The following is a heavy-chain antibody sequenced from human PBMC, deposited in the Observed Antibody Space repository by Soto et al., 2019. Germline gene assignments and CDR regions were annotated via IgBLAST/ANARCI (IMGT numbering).Heavy chain of an antibody. J-gene: IGHJ4*02. CDR1: EFTVSSSY. V-gene: IGHV3-66*01. CDR3: ARDAGYSYGPFDY. CDR2: IYSDGST. D-gene: IGHD5-18*01. Sequence: GGSLRLSCAASEFTVSSSYMNWVRQSPGKGLEWVSVIYSDGSTYYADSVKGRFTISRDNAKNSLYLQMNSLRDEDTAVYYCARDAGYSYGPFDYWGQGTLVTVSS.